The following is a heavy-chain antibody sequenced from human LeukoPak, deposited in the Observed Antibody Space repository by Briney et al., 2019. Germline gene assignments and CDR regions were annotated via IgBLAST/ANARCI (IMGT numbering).Heavy chain of an antibody. CDR1: GGSISSYY. J-gene: IGHJ5*02. Sequence: SETLSLTCAVSGGSISSYYWSWIRQPPGKGLEWIGYIYYSGSTNYNPSLKSRVTISVDTSKNQFSLKLSSVTAADTAVYYCAREAVAGTRFDPWGQGTLVTVSS. V-gene: IGHV4-59*01. CDR2: IYYSGST. CDR3: AREAVAGTRFDP. D-gene: IGHD6-19*01.